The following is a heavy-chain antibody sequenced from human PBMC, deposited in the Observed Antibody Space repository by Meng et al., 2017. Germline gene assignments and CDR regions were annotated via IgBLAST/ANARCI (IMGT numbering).Heavy chain of an antibody. CDR1: GGTFSSYT. V-gene: IGHV1-69*08. CDR2: IIPILGIA. J-gene: IGHJ5*02. Sequence: QVQWVQSGAEVKKPGSSVKVSCKASGGTFSSYTISWVRQAPGQGLEWMGRIIPILGIANYAQKFQGRVTITADKSTSTAYMELSSLRSEDTAVYYCARDPHYYDSRGEFDPWGQGTLVTVSS. CDR3: ARDPHYYDSRGEFDP. D-gene: IGHD3-22*01.